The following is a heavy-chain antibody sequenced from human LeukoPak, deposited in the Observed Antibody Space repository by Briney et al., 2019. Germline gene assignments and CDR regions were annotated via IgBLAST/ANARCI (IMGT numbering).Heavy chain of an antibody. V-gene: IGHV4-59*01. J-gene: IGHJ6*02. D-gene: IGHD6-13*01. CDR1: GGSISSYY. CDR2: IYYSGST. Sequence: SETLSLTCTVSGGSISSYYWSWIRQPPGKGLEWIGYIYYSGSTNYNPSLKSRVTISVDTSKNQFSLKLSSVTAADTAVYYCARASSSSFSYGMDVWGQGTTVTVSS. CDR3: ARASSSSFSYGMDV.